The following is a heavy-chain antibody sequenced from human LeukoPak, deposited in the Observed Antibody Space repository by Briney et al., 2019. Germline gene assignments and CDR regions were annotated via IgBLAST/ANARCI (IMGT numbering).Heavy chain of an antibody. J-gene: IGHJ5*02. CDR2: INHSGST. V-gene: IGHV4-34*01. CDR1: GGSFSGYY. D-gene: IGHD5-12*01. CDR3: ARDAWLRLTPPHILNRFSYWFDP. Sequence: SETLSLTCAVYGGSFSGYYWSWIRQPPGKGLEWIGEINHSGSTNYNPSLKSRVTISVDTSKNQFSLKLSSVTAADTAVYYCARDAWLRLTPPHILNRFSYWFDPWGQGTLVTVSS.